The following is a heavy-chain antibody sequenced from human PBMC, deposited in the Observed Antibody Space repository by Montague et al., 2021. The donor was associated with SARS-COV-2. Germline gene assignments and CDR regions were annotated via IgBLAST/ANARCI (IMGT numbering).Heavy chain of an antibody. V-gene: IGHV6-1*01. CDR2: PQHRKKRYN. CDR1: GDSVVEHRGR. CDR3: ARGDEEQWLVHYYYYGMDV. Sequence: CAISGDSVVEHRGRWEENRQELQSRKEWVGRPQHRKKRYNDYAVSVKSRITINPDTSKNQFSLQLNSVTPEDTAVYYCARGDEEQWLVHYYYYGMDVWGQGTTVTVSS. J-gene: IGHJ6*02. D-gene: IGHD6-19*01.